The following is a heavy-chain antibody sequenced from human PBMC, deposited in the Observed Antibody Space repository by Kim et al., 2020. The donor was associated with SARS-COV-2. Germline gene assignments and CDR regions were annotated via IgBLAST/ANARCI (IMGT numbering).Heavy chain of an antibody. CDR2: IYYSGST. J-gene: IGHJ3*02. V-gene: IGHV4-59*08. D-gene: IGHD3-22*01. Sequence: SETLSLTCTVSGGSISSYYWSWIRQPPGKGLEWIGYIYYSGSTNYNPSLKSRVTISVDTSKNQFSLKLSSVTAADTAVYYCARHARVTMIVVVTPGAFVIWGQGTMVTVSS. CDR3: ARHARVTMIVVVTPGAFVI. CDR1: GGSISSYY.